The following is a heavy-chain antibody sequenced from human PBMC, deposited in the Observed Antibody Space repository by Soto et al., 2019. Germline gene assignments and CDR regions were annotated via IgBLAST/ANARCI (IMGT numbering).Heavy chain of an antibody. CDR2: IWYDGSNQ. D-gene: IGHD2-21*02. V-gene: IGHV3-33*06. Sequence: QVQLVESGGGVVQPGRSLRLSCAASGFIFTTYGLHWVRQAAGKGLEWVAVIWYDGSNQYYADSVKGRFTISRDNPKNILDLEMNSGRVEDTAVYYWVKDHCGGDCYSDPYFDYWGQGTLVTVSS. CDR3: VKDHCGGDCYSDPYFDY. CDR1: GFIFTTYG. J-gene: IGHJ4*02.